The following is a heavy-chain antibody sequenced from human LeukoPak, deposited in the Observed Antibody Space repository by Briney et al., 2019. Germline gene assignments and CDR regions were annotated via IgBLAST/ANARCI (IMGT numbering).Heavy chain of an antibody. CDR1: GYSISTGYY. V-gene: IGHV4-38-2*02. D-gene: IGHD3-10*01. J-gene: IGHJ4*02. CDR3: ASVLLWFGELPKLTFDY. CDR2: IYHSGST. Sequence: SETLSLTCTVSGYSISTGYYWGWIRQPPGKGLEWIGSIYHSGSTYYNPSLKSRVTISVDTSKNQFSLKLSSVTAADTAVYYCASVLLWFGELPKLTFDYWGQGTLVTVS.